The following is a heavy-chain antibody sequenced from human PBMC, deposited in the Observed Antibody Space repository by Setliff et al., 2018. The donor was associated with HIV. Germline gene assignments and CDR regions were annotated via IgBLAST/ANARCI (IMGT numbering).Heavy chain of an antibody. CDR2: ISSSGSTI. Sequence: GGSLRLSCAASGFTFSSYEMNWVRQAPGKGLGWVSYISSSGSTIYYADSVKGRFTISRDNAKNSLYLQMNSLRAEDTAVYYCARDLAWFGESQNDAFDIWGQGTMVTVSS. J-gene: IGHJ3*02. D-gene: IGHD3-10*01. CDR1: GFTFSSYE. CDR3: ARDLAWFGESQNDAFDI. V-gene: IGHV3-48*03.